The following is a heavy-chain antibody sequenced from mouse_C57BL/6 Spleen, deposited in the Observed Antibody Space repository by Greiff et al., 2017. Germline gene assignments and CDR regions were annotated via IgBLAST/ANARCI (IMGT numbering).Heavy chain of an antibody. V-gene: IGHV2-2*01. D-gene: IGHD2-1*01. CDR2: IWSGGST. Sequence: VQLQQSGPGLVQPSQSLSITCTVSGFSLTSYGVHWVRQSPGKGLEWLGVIWSGGSTDYNAAFISRRSISKDNSKSQVFFKMNSLQADDTAIYYCARKWGNYYGNYDWYFDVWGTGTTVTVSS. CDR1: GFSLTSYG. J-gene: IGHJ1*03. CDR3: ARKWGNYYGNYDWYFDV.